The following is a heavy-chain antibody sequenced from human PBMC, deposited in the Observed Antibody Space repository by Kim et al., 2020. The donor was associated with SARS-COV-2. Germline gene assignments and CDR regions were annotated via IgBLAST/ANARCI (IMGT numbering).Heavy chain of an antibody. Sequence: GGSLRLSCAASGFTVSSSWMHWVRQAPGTGLVWVARINTDGSSTSYGDSVKGRFTISRDDAKNTLYLEMNSLRAEDSALYYSARGFAGQCSGGSCYQNWFDPGSQGTLVTASA. CDR3: ARGFAGQCSGGSCYQNWFDP. D-gene: IGHD2-15*01. CDR1: GFTVSSSW. CDR2: INTDGSST. V-gene: IGHV3-74*01. J-gene: IGHJ5*02.